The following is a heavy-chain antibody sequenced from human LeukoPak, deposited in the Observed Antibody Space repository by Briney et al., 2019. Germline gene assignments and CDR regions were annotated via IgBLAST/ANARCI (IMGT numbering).Heavy chain of an antibody. D-gene: IGHD5-12*01. Sequence: GGSLRLSCAASGFTFSDYYMSWIRQAPGKGLEWVSYISRSGSTIYYADSVKGRFTISRDNAKNSLYLQMNSLRAEDTAVYYCASGYSGYDDDYYYGMDVWGQGTTVTLSS. CDR1: GFTFSDYY. V-gene: IGHV3-11*01. J-gene: IGHJ6*02. CDR3: ASGYSGYDDDYYYGMDV. CDR2: ISRSGSTI.